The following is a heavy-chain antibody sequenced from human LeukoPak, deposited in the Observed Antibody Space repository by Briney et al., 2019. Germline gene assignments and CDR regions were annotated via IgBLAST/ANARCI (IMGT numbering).Heavy chain of an antibody. CDR3: ARGIEAFDI. CDR1: GFTFSSYS. Sequence: GGSLRLSCAASGFTFSSYSMNWVRQAPGKGLEWVSYVSAGSSTINSADSVKGRFTISRDNAKNSLYLQMNSLRDEDTAVYYCARGIEAFDIWGQGTMVT. CDR2: VSAGSSTI. J-gene: IGHJ3*02. V-gene: IGHV3-48*02.